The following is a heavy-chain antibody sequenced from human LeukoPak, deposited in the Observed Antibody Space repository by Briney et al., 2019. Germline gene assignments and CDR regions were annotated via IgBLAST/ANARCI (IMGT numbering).Heavy chain of an antibody. V-gene: IGHV1-18*01. D-gene: IGHD3-10*01. CDR1: GYTFTSYG. Sequence: ASVKVSCKASGYTFTSYGISWVRQAPGQGLEWMGWISAYNGNTNYAQKLQGRVTMTTDTSTSTAYMELRSLRSDDTAVYYCARAPQVRGATMADYWGQGTLVTVSS. CDR3: ARAPQVRGATMADY. J-gene: IGHJ4*02. CDR2: ISAYNGNT.